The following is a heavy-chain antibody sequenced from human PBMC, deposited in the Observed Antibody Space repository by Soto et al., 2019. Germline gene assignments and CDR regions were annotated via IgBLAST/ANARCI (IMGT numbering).Heavy chain of an antibody. D-gene: IGHD3-22*01. J-gene: IGHJ4*02. CDR2: ISYDGSNS. V-gene: IGHV3-30*10. Sequence: MRLSCAASGFTFSTYTIHWVRQAPAKGLEWVALISYDGSNSYYIDSVKGRFTISRDNSKNSLQLQMTSLTLGDTAVYFCARGSQYHYDRSGPLDFWGQGTLVTVSS. CDR3: ARGSQYHYDRSGPLDF. CDR1: GFTFSTYT.